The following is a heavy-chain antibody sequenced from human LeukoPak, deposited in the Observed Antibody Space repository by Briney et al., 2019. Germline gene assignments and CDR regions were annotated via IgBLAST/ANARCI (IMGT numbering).Heavy chain of an antibody. J-gene: IGHJ4*02. D-gene: IGHD6-19*01. CDR3: TRRVAANNPFDY. CDR1: GFTFSNYW. V-gene: IGHV3-74*01. CDR2: INSDGRST. Sequence: GGSLRLSCAASGFTFSNYWMHWVRQAPGKGLVWVSRINSDGRSTNYADSVKGRFTISRDNAKNTLYLQMNSLRAEDTAVYYCTRRVAANNPFDYWGQGTLVTVSS.